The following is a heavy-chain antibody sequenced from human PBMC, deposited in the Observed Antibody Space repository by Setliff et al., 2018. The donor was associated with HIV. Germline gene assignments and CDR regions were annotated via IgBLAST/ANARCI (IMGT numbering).Heavy chain of an antibody. Sequence: GGSLRLSCAASGFIFSSHSMNWVRQAPGKGLERGSSISRGGDEIHYADTVKGRFTISRDNRSYSLYLQMNKVRAEDTAVYFCVTDYRWLNWFFDLWGRGTLVTVSS. J-gene: IGHJ2*01. CDR2: ISRGGDEI. D-gene: IGHD6-19*01. V-gene: IGHV3-21*01. CDR1: GFIFSSHS. CDR3: VTDYRWLNWFFDL.